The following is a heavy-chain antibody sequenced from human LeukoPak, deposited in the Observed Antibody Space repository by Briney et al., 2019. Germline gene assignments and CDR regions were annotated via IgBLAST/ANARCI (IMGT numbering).Heavy chain of an antibody. CDR3: ARDGSYSYYYYYYYMDV. V-gene: IGHV4-34*01. D-gene: IGHD1-26*01. J-gene: IGHJ6*03. CDR1: GGSFSGYY. CDR2: INHSGST. Sequence: SETLSLTCAVYGGSFSGYYWSWIRQPPGKGLEWIGEINHSGSTNYNPSLKSRVTISVDTSKNQFSLKLSSVTAADTAVYYCARDGSYSYYYYYYYMDVWGKGTTVTVSS.